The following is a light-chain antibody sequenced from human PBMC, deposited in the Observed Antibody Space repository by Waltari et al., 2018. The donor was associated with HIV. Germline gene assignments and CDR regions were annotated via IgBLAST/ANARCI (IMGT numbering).Light chain of an antibody. CDR2: GQN. J-gene: IGLJ1*01. CDR1: SLRSYY. V-gene: IGLV3-19*01. CDR3: SSRDSSGNHYV. Sequence: SSELTQDPAVSVALGQTVRISCQGDSLRSYYASWYQQRPGQAPVLVIYGQNNRPSGIPDRFSGSTSGNTGSLTITGAQAEDEADYYCSSRDSSGNHYVFGSGTKVSVL.